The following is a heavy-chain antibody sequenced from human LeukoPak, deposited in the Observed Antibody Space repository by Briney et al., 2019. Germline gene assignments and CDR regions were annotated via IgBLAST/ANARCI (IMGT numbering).Heavy chain of an antibody. CDR3: AIPYDLDAFDI. CDR1: GGTFSSYA. V-gene: IGHV1-69*04. Sequence: SVTVSCKASGGTFSSYAISWVRQAPGQGLGWMGRIIPILGIANYAQKFQGRVTITADKSTSTAYMELSSLRSEDTAVYYCAIPYDLDAFDIWGQGTMVTVSS. J-gene: IGHJ3*02. CDR2: IIPILGIA. D-gene: IGHD3-3*01.